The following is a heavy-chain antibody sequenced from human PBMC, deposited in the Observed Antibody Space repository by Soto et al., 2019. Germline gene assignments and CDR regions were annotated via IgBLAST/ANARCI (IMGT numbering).Heavy chain of an antibody. CDR1: GFTFSSYA. Sequence: GGSLRLSCAVSGFTFSSYAMSWVRQAPGKGLEWVSGISGSGGSTYSADSVKGRFTISRDNSKNTLYLQMDSLRVEDTAVYYCAKDRKSGSGWYWDYWGQGTLVTVSS. CDR3: AKDRKSGSGWYWDY. D-gene: IGHD6-19*01. V-gene: IGHV3-23*01. J-gene: IGHJ4*02. CDR2: ISGSGGST.